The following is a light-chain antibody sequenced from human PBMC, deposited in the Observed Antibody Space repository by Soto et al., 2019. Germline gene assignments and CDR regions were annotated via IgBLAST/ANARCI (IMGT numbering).Light chain of an antibody. Sequence: IVLTQSQATVSVSPGEMIALSCIAIHIFSSSESGSTNLAWYQQKPGQAPRLLFYEASTRATGVPARFSGSGFGTDFTLTISSLQTEDFAVYYCQQNNQWPWTFGQGTKVDI. J-gene: IGKJ1*01. CDR1: HIFSSSESGSTN. CDR2: EAS. CDR3: QQNNQWPWT. V-gene: IGKV3-15*01.